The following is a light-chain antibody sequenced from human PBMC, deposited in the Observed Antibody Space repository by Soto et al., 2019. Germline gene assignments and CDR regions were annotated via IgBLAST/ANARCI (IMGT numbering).Light chain of an antibody. CDR1: QSVSSSY. V-gene: IGKV3-20*01. CDR3: QQYGSSRT. CDR2: GAS. J-gene: IGKJ1*01. Sequence: EIVLTQSPGPLSLSPGERATLTCRASQSVSSSYLAWYQQKPGQAPRLLIYGASSRATGIPDRFSGSGTGTDFTLTISRLEPEDFAVYYCQQYGSSRTFGQGTMVEIK.